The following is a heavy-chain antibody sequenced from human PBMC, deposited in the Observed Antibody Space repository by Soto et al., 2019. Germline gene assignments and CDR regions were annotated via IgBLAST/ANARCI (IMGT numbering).Heavy chain of an antibody. D-gene: IGHD5-18*01. CDR1: GFTFSSYA. CDR3: AKYQGGYSYGYYYYYGMEV. Sequence: EVQLLESGGGLVQPGGSLRLSCAASGFTFSSYAMSWVRQAPGKGLEWVSGISGSGGSTYYADSVKGRFTISRDNSKNPLYLQMNSLRAEDTAVYYCAKYQGGYSYGYYYYYGMEVWGQGTTVTLSS. J-gene: IGHJ6*02. CDR2: ISGSGGST. V-gene: IGHV3-23*01.